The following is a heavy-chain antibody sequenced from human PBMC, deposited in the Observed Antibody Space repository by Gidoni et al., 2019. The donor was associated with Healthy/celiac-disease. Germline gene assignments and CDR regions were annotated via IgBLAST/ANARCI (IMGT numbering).Heavy chain of an antibody. CDR1: GFTFPNYA. D-gene: IGHD3-10*01. CDR2: ISGSGDST. Sequence: EVQLLESGGGLVQPGGSLRLSCAASGFTFPNYAMGWVRQAPGKGLEWVSAISGSGDSTYYADSVKGRFTISRDNSKNTVYLQMNSLRAEDTAVYYCAKEVWFGEISLLSIDYWGQGTLVTVSS. CDR3: AKEVWFGEISLLSIDY. J-gene: IGHJ4*02. V-gene: IGHV3-23*01.